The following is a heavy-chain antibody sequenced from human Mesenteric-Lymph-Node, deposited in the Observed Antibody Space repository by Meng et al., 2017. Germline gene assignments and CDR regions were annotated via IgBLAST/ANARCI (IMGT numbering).Heavy chain of an antibody. CDR3: ARVAAAGNEWFDP. D-gene: IGHD6-13*01. J-gene: IGHJ5*02. CDR1: GGSISSINW. CDR2: IYHSGST. Sequence: QVQHQQGGPGLLRPSETLSLTCAVSGGSISSINWWTWVRQPPGKGLEWIGEIYHSGSTNYNPSLKSRVTISVDKSKNQFSLKLSSVTAADTAVYYCARVAAAGNEWFDPWGQGTLVTVSS. V-gene: IGHV4-4*02.